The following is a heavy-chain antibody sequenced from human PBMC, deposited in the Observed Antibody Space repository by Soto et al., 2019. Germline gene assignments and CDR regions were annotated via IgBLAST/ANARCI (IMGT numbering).Heavy chain of an antibody. CDR2: VSTSGRST. J-gene: IGHJ4*02. CDR3: VKQAHGLDGVAFDY. V-gene: IGHV3-64D*06. CDR1: GFIFSEST. Sequence: GGSLRLSCSASGFIFSESTIYWVRQVPGKGLEAISAVSTSGRSTYYTDSVKDRFTISRDNSKNTLFLQMGSLRPEDTAIYYCVKQAHGLDGVAFDYWGQGTQVTVSS. D-gene: IGHD2-15*01.